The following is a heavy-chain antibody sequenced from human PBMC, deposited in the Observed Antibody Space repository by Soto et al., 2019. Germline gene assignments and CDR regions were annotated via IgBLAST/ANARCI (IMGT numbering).Heavy chain of an antibody. V-gene: IGHV3-30-3*01. CDR3: ARDIGFGLEAFYFDY. CDR2: ISYDGSNK. CDR1: GFTFSSYA. D-gene: IGHD3-10*01. J-gene: IGHJ4*02. Sequence: ESGGGVVQPGRSLRLSCAASGFTFSSYAMHWVRQAPGKGLEWVAVISYDGSNKYYADSVKGRFTISRDNSKNTLYLQMNSLRAEDTAVYYCARDIGFGLEAFYFDYWGQGTLVTVSS.